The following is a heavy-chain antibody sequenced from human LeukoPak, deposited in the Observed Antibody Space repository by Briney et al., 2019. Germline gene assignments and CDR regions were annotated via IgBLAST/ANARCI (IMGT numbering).Heavy chain of an antibody. V-gene: IGHV3-49*04. Sequence: GGSLRHSCTASGFTFGDYAMSWVRQAPGKGLEWVGFIRSKAYGGTTEYAASVKGRFTISRDDSKSIAYLQMNSLKTEDTAVYYCTRGRGTSEYWGQGTLVTVSS. CDR2: IRSKAYGGTT. CDR1: GFTFGDYA. CDR3: TRGRGTSEY. J-gene: IGHJ4*02.